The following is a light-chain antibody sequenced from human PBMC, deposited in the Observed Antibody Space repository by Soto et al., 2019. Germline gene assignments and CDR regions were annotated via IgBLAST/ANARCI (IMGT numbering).Light chain of an antibody. V-gene: IGKV3-15*01. CDR3: QQYSKWPIT. J-gene: IGKJ5*01. Sequence: EMVMTQSPAILSXXPXXXXTXXXRACQSVNSNYLAWYQQHPGQPPRLLIYGISTRATGIPARFSGSGSGTEFSLTISSLQSEDFAVYYCQQYSKWPITFGQGTRLEI. CDR1: QSVNSN. CDR2: GIS.